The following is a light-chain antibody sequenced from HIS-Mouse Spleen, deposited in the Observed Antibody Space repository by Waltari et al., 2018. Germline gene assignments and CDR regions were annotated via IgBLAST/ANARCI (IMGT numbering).Light chain of an antibody. CDR2: DAS. CDR1: QSVSSY. V-gene: IGKV3-11*01. J-gene: IGKJ5*01. Sequence: EIVLTQSPATLSLSPGEIATLSCRASQSVSSYLAWYQQKPGQAPRLLIYDASNRATGIPARFSGSGSGTDFTLTISSLGPEDFAVYYCQQRSNWAITFGQGTRLEIK. CDR3: QQRSNWAIT.